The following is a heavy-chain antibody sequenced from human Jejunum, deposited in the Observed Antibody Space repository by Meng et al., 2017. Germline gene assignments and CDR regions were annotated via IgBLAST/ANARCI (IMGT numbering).Heavy chain of an antibody. CDR3: ARDRTTGRYFDY. V-gene: IGHV4-30-4*01. D-gene: IGHD4-11*01. CDR1: GGSISSGDYY. Sequence: QMQRLEPGPGPVKPSQSLSLACTVFGGSISSGDYYWSWIRQPPGEGLEWIGYIYYSGSTYYNPSLKSRVTISVDTSKNQFSLKLSSVTAADTAVYYCARDRTTGRYFDYWGQGTLVTVSS. CDR2: IYYSGST. J-gene: IGHJ4*02.